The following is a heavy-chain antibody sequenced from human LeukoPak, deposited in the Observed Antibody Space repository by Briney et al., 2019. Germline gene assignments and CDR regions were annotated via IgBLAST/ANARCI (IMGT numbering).Heavy chain of an antibody. Sequence: PGGPLRLSCAAPGFTFSAYPISWVPKPPGKGLRWASPIIVMGGATNYADSVKGRFTISRDNSKNTLYLQMNSLRAEDTAVYYCAKPPPPGITIFGVVIEPPYYFDYWGQGTLVTVSS. V-gene: IGHV3-23*01. CDR2: IIVMGGAT. CDR3: AKPPPPGITIFGVVIEPPYYFDY. J-gene: IGHJ4*02. CDR1: GFTFSAYP. D-gene: IGHD3-3*01.